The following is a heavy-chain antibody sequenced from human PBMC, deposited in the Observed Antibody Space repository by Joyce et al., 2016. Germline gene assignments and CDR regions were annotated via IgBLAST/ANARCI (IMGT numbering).Heavy chain of an antibody. CDR3: ARSLIRGEMAAGFEY. D-gene: IGHD5-24*01. Sequence: QVQLVQSGTEVKKPGSSVKVSCKASGDSFSSYGINWVRQAPGQGREWVGGIIPLFGSTNYAQKFQGRVTITADKSASTAYMVLTSLRSEDTAMYYCARSLIRGEMAAGFEYWGQGTRITVFS. CDR2: IIPLFGST. V-gene: IGHV1-69*14. CDR1: GDSFSSYG. J-gene: IGHJ4*02.